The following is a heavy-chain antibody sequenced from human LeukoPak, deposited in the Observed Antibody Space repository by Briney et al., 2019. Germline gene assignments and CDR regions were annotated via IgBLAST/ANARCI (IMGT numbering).Heavy chain of an antibody. CDR2: IWYDGSNK. CDR3: AREGPRGNSQFDY. D-gene: IGHD2/OR15-2a*01. V-gene: IGHV3-33*08. J-gene: IGHJ4*02. CDR1: GFTFSSYA. Sequence: PGGSLRLSCAASGFTFSSYAMHRVRQAPGKGLEWVALIWYDGSNKYYTDSVKGRLTISRDNSKDTLFLQMNGLRAEDTAVYYCAREGPRGNSQFDYWGQGTLVTVSS.